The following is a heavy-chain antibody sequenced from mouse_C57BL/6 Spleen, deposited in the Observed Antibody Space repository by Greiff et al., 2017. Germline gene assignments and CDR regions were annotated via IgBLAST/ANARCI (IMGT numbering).Heavy chain of an antibody. J-gene: IGHJ2*01. CDR3: ARMDYGSSYHYFDY. D-gene: IGHD1-1*01. Sequence: QVQLQQSGAELVKPGASVKISCKASGYAFSSYWMNWVKQRPGKGLEWIGQIYPGDGDTNYNGKFKGKATLTADKSSSTAYMQLSSLTSEDSAVYFCARMDYGSSYHYFDYWGQGTTLTVSS. CDR2: IYPGDGDT. V-gene: IGHV1-80*01. CDR1: GYAFSSYW.